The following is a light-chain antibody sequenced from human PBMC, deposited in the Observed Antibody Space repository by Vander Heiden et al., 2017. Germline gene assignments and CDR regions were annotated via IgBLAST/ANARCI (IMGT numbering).Light chain of an antibody. V-gene: IGLV2-8*01. CDR1: SRDVGGYKY. CDR3: ISYAGSNNLV. CDR2: EVT. Sequence: QSALTQPPSASGSPGQSVTVSCTGTSRDVGGYKYVSWYQQPPGKAPKLMIYEVTKRPSGVPDRFSGSKSGNTASLTVSGLQAEDEADYYCISYAGSNNLVFGGGTKLTVL. J-gene: IGLJ2*01.